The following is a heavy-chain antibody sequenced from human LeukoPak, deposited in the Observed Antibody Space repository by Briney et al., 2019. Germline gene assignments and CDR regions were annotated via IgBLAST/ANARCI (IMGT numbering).Heavy chain of an antibody. Sequence: ASVKVSCKASGGTFSSYAISWVRQAPGQGLEWMGGIIPIFGTATYAQKFQGRVTITADESTSTAYMELSSLRSEDTAVYYCASLGYTSGSYAFDYWGQGTLVTVSS. CDR2: IIPIFGTA. CDR1: GGTFSSYA. V-gene: IGHV1-69*13. D-gene: IGHD1-26*01. J-gene: IGHJ4*02. CDR3: ASLGYTSGSYAFDY.